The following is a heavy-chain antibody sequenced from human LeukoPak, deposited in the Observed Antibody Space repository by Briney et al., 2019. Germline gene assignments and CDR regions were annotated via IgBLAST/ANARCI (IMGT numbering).Heavy chain of an antibody. Sequence: PSETLSLTCAVSGGSISSFYWSWIRQPAGKGLEWIGSIYYSGSTYYNPSLKSRVTISVDTSKNQFSLKLSSVTAADTAVYYCARLHYYYMDVWGKGTTVTVSS. CDR3: ARLHYYYMDV. CDR2: IYYSGST. V-gene: IGHV4-59*05. J-gene: IGHJ6*03. D-gene: IGHD4-11*01. CDR1: GGSISSFY.